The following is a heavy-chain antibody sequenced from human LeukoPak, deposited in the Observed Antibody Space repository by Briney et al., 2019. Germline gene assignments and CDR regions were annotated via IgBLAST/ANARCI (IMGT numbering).Heavy chain of an antibody. D-gene: IGHD6-19*01. CDR1: GYSFTSYW. CDR3: ARIIAVAGTSLDWFDY. J-gene: IGHJ4*02. Sequence: GESLEISLKGSGYSFTSYWIGWVRQMPGKGLGLIGIIYPCDSYTRYSPSFQGQVTISADKSIRTAYLQWSSLKASDTAMYYCARIIAVAGTSLDWFDYLGQGTLVTVSS. CDR2: IYPCDSYT. V-gene: IGHV5-51*01.